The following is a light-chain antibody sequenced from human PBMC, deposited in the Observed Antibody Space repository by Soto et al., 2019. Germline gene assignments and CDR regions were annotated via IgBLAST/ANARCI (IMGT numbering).Light chain of an antibody. CDR1: SSDVGAYNY. Sequence: QSVLTQPASVSGSPGQSITISCTGTSSDVGAYNYVSWYQRHPGKAPKLMIYEVSNRPSGVSNRFSGSKSGNTASLTISGLQAEDEADYYCSSYTSSSTYVFATGTKVTVL. V-gene: IGLV2-14*01. CDR3: SSYTSSSTYV. CDR2: EVS. J-gene: IGLJ1*01.